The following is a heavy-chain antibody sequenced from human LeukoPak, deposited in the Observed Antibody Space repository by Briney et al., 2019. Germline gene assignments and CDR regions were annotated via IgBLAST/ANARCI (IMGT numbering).Heavy chain of an antibody. Sequence: GGSLRLSCAASGFTFSSYAMSWVRQAPAKGLEWVSAISGSGGSTYYADSVKGRFTISRDNSKNTLYLQMNSLRAEDTAVYYCAKALLRGNWFDPWGQGTLVTVSS. J-gene: IGHJ5*02. CDR2: ISGSGGST. CDR1: GFTFSSYA. CDR3: AKALLRGNWFDP. V-gene: IGHV3-23*01. D-gene: IGHD2-15*01.